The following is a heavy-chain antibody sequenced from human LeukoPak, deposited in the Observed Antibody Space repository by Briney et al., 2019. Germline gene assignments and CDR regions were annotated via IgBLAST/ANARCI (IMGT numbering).Heavy chain of an antibody. Sequence: GASVKVSCKASGYTFTGYYMHWVRQAPGQGLEWMGWINPNSGGTNCAQKFQGRVTMTRDTSISTAYMELSRLRSDDTAVYYCAREWVVVTGRVDAAGMDVWGQGTTVTVSS. V-gene: IGHV1-2*02. CDR2: INPNSGGT. D-gene: IGHD2-15*01. J-gene: IGHJ6*02. CDR3: AREWVVVTGRVDAAGMDV. CDR1: GYTFTGYY.